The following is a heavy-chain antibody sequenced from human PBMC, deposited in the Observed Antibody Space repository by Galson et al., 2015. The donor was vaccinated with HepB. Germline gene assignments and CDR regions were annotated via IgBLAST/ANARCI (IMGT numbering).Heavy chain of an antibody. CDR3: AKDAGVGGYNHDY. CDR2: ISSSGAFT. D-gene: IGHD5-24*01. Sequence: SLRLSCAASGFTFSSYGMSWVRQAPGKGLEWVSSISSSGAFTYYADSVKGRFAISRDSSKNTLYLQMNSLRAEDTAVYYCAKDAGVGGYNHDYWGQGTLVSVSS. CDR1: GFTFSSYG. V-gene: IGHV3-23*01. J-gene: IGHJ4*02.